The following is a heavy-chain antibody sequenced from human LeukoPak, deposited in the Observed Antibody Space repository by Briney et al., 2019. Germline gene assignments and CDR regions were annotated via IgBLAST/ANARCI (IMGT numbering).Heavy chain of an antibody. CDR2: IYPDESDT. CDR1: GYSFTNYW. D-gene: IGHD1-26*01. J-gene: IGHJ4*02. V-gene: IGHV5-51*01. Sequence: GESLKISCKSSGYSFTNYWIGWVRQMPGKGLEWMGIIYPDESDTRYSPSFQGQVTISADKSISTAYLQWSSLKASDTAMYYCAIRYSGSYNDYWGQGTLVTVSS. CDR3: AIRYSGSYNDY.